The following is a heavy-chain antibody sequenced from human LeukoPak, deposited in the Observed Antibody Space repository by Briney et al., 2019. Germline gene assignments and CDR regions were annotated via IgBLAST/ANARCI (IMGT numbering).Heavy chain of an antibody. D-gene: IGHD4-17*01. Sequence: PSETLSLTCTVSGGSISSYYWSWIRQPPGKGLEWIGYIYYSGSTNYKPSLKSRVTISVETSKNQFSLKLSSVTAADTAVYYCARETVTTVLDYWGQGTLVTVSS. CDR3: ARETVTTVLDY. J-gene: IGHJ4*02. CDR2: IYYSGST. CDR1: GGSISSYY. V-gene: IGHV4-59*12.